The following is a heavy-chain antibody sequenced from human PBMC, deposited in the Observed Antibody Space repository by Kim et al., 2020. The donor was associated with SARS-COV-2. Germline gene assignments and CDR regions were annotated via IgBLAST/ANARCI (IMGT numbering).Heavy chain of an antibody. V-gene: IGHV3-7*04. CDR3: VRGVVVAAGIDH. D-gene: IGHD2-15*01. Sequence: YADAVRGRFPIARNNAKNSVSLQMNRVTDEDTAMYYCVRGVVVAAGIDHWGRGTLVTVSS. J-gene: IGHJ4*02.